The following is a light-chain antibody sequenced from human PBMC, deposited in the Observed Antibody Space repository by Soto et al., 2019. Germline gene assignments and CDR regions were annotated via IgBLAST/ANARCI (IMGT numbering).Light chain of an antibody. V-gene: IGKV1-39*01. CDR3: KQSYSTPLT. CDR1: QSISSY. Sequence: DIQMTRSPSSLSASVGDRVTITCRASQSISSYLNWYQQKPGKAPKLLIYAASSLQSGVPSRFSGSGSGTDFTLTIRSLQPEDFATYYCKQSYSTPLTVGGGTKVDIK. J-gene: IGKJ4*01. CDR2: AAS.